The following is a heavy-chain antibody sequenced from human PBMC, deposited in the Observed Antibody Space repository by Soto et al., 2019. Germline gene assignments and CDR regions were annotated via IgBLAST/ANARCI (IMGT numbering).Heavy chain of an antibody. V-gene: IGHV4-30-2*01. J-gene: IGHJ4*02. CDR2: IYHSGST. CDR1: GGSISSGGYS. D-gene: IGHD1-26*01. CDR3: ARADGAVLRY. Sequence: LSLTCAVSGGSISSGGYSWSWIRQPPGKGLEWIGYIYHSGSTYYNPSLKSRVTISVDRSKNQFSLKLSSVTAADTAVYYCARADGAVLRYWGQGTLVTVSS.